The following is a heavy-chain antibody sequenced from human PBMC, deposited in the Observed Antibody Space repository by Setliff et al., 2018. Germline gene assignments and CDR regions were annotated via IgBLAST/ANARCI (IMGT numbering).Heavy chain of an antibody. CDR2: MNPNSGNT. CDR1: GYTFTSYD. CDR3: ARGGGQIHYDFWSGYFADPQPNYYYYYMDV. D-gene: IGHD3-3*01. V-gene: IGHV1-8*03. Sequence: ASVKVSCKASGYTFTSYDIHWVRQATGQGLEWMGWMNPNSGNTGYAQKFQGRVTITRNTSISTAYMELSSLRSEDTAVYYCARGGGQIHYDFWSGYFADPQPNYYYYYMDVWGKGTTVTVSS. J-gene: IGHJ6*03.